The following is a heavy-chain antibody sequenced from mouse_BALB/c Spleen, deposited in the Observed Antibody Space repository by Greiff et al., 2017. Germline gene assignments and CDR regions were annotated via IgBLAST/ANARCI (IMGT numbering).Heavy chain of an antibody. Sequence: DVQLQEPGGGLVQPGGSMKLSCVASGFTFSNYWMNWVRQSPEKGLEWVAEIRLKSNNYATHYAESVKGRFTISRDDSKSSVYLQMNNLRAEDTGIYYCTRGSFYGNYDVWGAGTTVTVSS. CDR2: IRLKSNNYAT. V-gene: IGHV6-6*02. CDR3: TRGSFYGNYDV. CDR1: GFTFSNYW. J-gene: IGHJ1*01. D-gene: IGHD2-1*01.